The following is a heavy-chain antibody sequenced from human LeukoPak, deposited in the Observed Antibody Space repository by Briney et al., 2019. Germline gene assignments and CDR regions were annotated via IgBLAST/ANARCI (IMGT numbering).Heavy chain of an antibody. CDR2: IYHSGST. CDR1: GYSISSGYY. J-gene: IGHJ6*03. V-gene: IGHV4-38-2*02. CDR3: ASLVDYYYYMDV. D-gene: IGHD2-8*02. Sequence: SETLSLTCTVSGYSISSGYYWGWIRQPPGKGLEWIGSIYHSGSTYYNPSLKSRVTISVDTSKNQFSLKLSSVTAADTAVYYCASLVDYYYYMDVWGKGTAVTVSS.